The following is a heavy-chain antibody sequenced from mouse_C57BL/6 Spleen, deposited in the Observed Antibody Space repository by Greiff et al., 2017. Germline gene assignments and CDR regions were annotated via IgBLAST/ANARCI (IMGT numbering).Heavy chain of an antibody. CDR3: ARGRGYFDY. J-gene: IGHJ2*01. CDR1: GFTFSSYA. Sequence: EVMLVESGGGLVKPGGSLKLSCAASGFTFSSYAMSWVRQTPEKRLEWVATISDGGSYTYYPDNVKGRFTISRDNANNDLYLQMSHLKSEDTAMYYCARGRGYFDYWGQGTTLTVSA. CDR2: ISDGGSYT. V-gene: IGHV5-4*03. D-gene: IGHD6-1*01.